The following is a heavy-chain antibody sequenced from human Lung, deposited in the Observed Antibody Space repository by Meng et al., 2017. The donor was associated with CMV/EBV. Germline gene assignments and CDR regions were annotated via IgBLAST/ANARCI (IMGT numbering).Heavy chain of an antibody. CDR2: ISGSGGST. V-gene: IGHV3-23*01. J-gene: IGHJ5*02. CDR3: ARGGPVAGKNWFAR. D-gene: IGHD6-19*01. Sequence: ESLKISCVASGLTFSSHPMTWVRQAPGKGLEWVSSISGSGGSTYSADSVQGRFTISRDNSKNTLYLQMSALRDEDTALYYCARGGPVAGKNWFARWGQGTXVNVSS. CDR1: GLTFSSHP.